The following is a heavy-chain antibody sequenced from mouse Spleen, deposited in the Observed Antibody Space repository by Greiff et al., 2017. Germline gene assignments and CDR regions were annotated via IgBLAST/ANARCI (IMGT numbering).Heavy chain of an antibody. CDR3: ARHSSYDDYAMDY. J-gene: IGHJ4*01. CDR1: GYTFTTYP. V-gene: IGHV1-47*01. Sequence: VQLQQSGAELVKPGASVKMSCKASGYTFTTYPIEWMKQNHGKSLEWIGNFHPYNDDTKYNEKFKGKATLTVEKSSSTVYLELSRLTSYDSAVYYCARHSSYDDYAMDYWGQGTSVTVSS. D-gene: IGHD2-12*01. CDR2: FHPYNDDT.